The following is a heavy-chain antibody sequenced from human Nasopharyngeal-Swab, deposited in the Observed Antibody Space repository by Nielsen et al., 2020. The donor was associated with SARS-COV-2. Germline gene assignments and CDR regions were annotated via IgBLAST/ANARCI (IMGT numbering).Heavy chain of an antibody. CDR3: AREGDLCSGGSCYWFYWFDP. J-gene: IGHJ5*02. D-gene: IGHD2-15*01. CDR1: GFTFSSYA. CDR2: ISYDGSNK. V-gene: IGHV3-30*14. Sequence: GESLKISCAASGFTFSSYAMHWVRQAPGKGPEWVAVISYDGSNKYYADSVKGRFTISRDNSKNTLYLQMNSLRAEDTAVYYCAREGDLCSGGSCYWFYWFDPWGQGTLVTVSS.